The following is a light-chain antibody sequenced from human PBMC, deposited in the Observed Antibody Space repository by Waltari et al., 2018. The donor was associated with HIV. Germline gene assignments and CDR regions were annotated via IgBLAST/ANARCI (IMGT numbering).Light chain of an antibody. CDR3: QLWDGTGDHPGV. CDR2: YDS. V-gene: IGLV3-21*04. CDR1: NIGSKG. J-gene: IGLJ1*01. Sequence: SYVLTQPPSVSVAPGKTARITCGGNNIGSKGVHWYQQKPGQAPVLDIYYDSHRPSGIPERFSGSKSGSTATLTISRVEAGDEADYYCQLWDGTGDHPGVFGTGTQVTVL.